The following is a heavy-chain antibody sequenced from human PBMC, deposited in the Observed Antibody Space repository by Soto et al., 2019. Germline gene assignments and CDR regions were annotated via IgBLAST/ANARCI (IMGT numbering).Heavy chain of an antibody. CDR1: GYTFTTYG. Sequence: QVHLVQSGAEVRKPGASVKVSCKGSGYTFTTYGITWVRQAPGQGLEWMGWISAHNENTNYAQKVQGRVTATRNTSPSTGYMELRNLRSDDTAGYYCAGGRYGDYWGQGALVTVPS. J-gene: IGHJ4*02. D-gene: IGHD1-1*01. CDR3: AGGRYGDY. V-gene: IGHV1-18*01. CDR2: ISAHNENT.